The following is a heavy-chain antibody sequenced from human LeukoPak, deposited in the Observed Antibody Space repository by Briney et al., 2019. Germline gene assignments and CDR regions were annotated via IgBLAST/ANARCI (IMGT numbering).Heavy chain of an antibody. D-gene: IGHD6-19*01. J-gene: IGHJ4*02. CDR1: GFTFRSYA. Sequence: GGSLRLSCAASGFTFRSYAMSWVRQAPGKGLEWVSAISGGGGSTFYADSVKGRFTISRDNSKNTLFLQMNGLRAEDTAVHYCARRAAYNSAWYHTDFWGQGTLVTVSS. CDR3: ARRAAYNSAWYHTDF. V-gene: IGHV3-23*01. CDR2: ISGGGGST.